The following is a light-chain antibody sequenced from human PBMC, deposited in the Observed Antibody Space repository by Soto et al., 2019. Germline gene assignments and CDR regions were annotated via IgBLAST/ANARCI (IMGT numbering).Light chain of an antibody. J-gene: IGKJ3*01. Sequence: EMVLTQSPATLSLSPGERATLSCRASQSVSSYLAWYQQKPGQAPRLLIYDASNRATGIPARFSGSGSGTDFTLTISSLEPEDFAVYYCQQRHSWPPIFTFGPGTKLDIK. CDR2: DAS. CDR3: QQRHSWPPIFT. CDR1: QSVSSY. V-gene: IGKV3-11*01.